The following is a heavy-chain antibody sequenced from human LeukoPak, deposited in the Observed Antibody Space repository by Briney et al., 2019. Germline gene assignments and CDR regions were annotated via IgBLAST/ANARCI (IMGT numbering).Heavy chain of an antibody. CDR2: ITSSGGST. Sequence: GGSLRLSCAASAFTFSNYAMNWVRQAPGKGLEWVSTITSSGGSTYYADPVKGRFIVSRDNSKNTLYLQMNSLGAEDTAVYYCAKLSRYCTSTSCSTGWFDPWGQGTLVTVSS. J-gene: IGHJ5*02. D-gene: IGHD2-2*02. CDR1: AFTFSNYA. CDR3: AKLSRYCTSTSCSTGWFDP. V-gene: IGHV3-23*01.